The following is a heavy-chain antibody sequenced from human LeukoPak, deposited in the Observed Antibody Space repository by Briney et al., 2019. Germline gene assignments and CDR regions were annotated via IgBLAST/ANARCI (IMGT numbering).Heavy chain of an antibody. CDR3: ARHNIASDSARLFDF. CDR1: GFTFSSYA. D-gene: IGHD1-14*01. Sequence: GGSLRLSCAASGFTFSSYAMSWVRQAPGKGLEWVSAISGSGGSTYCADSVKGRFTISRDNSKNTLYLQMNSLRAEDTAVYYCARHNIASDSARLFDFWGRGTLVAVSS. CDR2: ISGSGGST. V-gene: IGHV3-23*01. J-gene: IGHJ4*02.